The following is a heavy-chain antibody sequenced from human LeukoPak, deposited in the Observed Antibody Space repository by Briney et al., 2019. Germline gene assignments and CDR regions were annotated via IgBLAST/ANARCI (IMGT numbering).Heavy chain of an antibody. CDR2: INYSGST. D-gene: IGHD3-10*01. CDR1: GGSFSGYY. Sequence: SSETLSLTCGVYGGSFSGYYWSWIRQPPGKGLEWIGEINYSGSTNYNPSLKSRVTISVDTSKKQFSLRLSSVTAADTAVYYCARGRTVRGVIKFYYYMDVWGKGTTVTVSS. CDR3: ARGRTVRGVIKFYYYMDV. J-gene: IGHJ6*03. V-gene: IGHV4-34*01.